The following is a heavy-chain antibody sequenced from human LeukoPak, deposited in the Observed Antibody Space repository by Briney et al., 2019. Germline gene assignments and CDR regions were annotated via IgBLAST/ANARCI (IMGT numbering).Heavy chain of an antibody. V-gene: IGHV4-31*03. CDR1: GGSISSGGYY. CDR2: IYYSGST. Sequence: SQTLSLTCTVSGGSISSGGYYWSWIRQHPGKGLEWSGYIYYSGSTYYNPSLKSRVTISVDTSKNQFSLKLSSVTAADTAVYYCARSTAYSSSLDYWGQGTLVTVSS. J-gene: IGHJ4*02. CDR3: ARSTAYSSSLDY. D-gene: IGHD6-6*01.